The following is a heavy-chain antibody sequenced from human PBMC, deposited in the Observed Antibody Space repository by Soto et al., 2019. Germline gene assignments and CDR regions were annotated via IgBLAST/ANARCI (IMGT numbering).Heavy chain of an antibody. J-gene: IGHJ4*02. D-gene: IGHD3-22*01. Sequence: QVQLVQSGAEVKKPGASVKVSCKASGYTFTSYYMHWVRQAPGQGLERMGIINPSGGSTSYAQKFQGRVTMTRDTSTSTVYMELSSLRSEDTAVYYCARDLANYYDSSGYSVWGQGTLVTVSS. V-gene: IGHV1-46*01. CDR1: GYTFTSYY. CDR2: INPSGGST. CDR3: ARDLANYYDSSGYSV.